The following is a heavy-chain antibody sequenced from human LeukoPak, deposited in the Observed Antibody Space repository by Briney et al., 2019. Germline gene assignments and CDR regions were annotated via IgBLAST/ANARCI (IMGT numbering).Heavy chain of an antibody. CDR2: IIPIFGTA. CDR1: GGTFSSYA. J-gene: IGHJ4*02. V-gene: IGHV1-69*13. CDR3: ARDGDCGGDCYSDY. Sequence: SVKVSCKASGGTFSSYAISWVRQAPGQGLEWMGGIIPIFGTANYAQKFQGRVTITADESTSTAYMELSSLRSEDTAVYYCARDGDCGGDCYSDYWGQGTLVTVSS. D-gene: IGHD2-21*02.